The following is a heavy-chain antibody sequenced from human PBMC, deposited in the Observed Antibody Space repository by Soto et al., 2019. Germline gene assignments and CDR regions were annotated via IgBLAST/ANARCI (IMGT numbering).Heavy chain of an antibody. V-gene: IGHV1-69*13. Sequence: GASVKVSCKASGGSFRTVPFSWVRQAPGQGLEWMGGITPVFGTANYAQKFQGRVTITADESTTTAYMELNSLRYEDTAIYFCASGKFGTHFFDYWGQGTQVTVSS. CDR1: GGSFRTVP. CDR2: ITPVFGTA. J-gene: IGHJ4*02. CDR3: ASGKFGTHFFDY. D-gene: IGHD3-10*01.